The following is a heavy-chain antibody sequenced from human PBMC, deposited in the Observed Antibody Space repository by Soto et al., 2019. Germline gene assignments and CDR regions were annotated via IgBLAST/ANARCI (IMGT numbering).Heavy chain of an antibody. J-gene: IGHJ4*02. Sequence: QVQLQESGPGLVKPSQNLSLTCNFSGCSISRGGYYWSWLRQHPRMGLEWNWYRYYSGSTYYNPSLHSRATISVDTSKNQFSLKLSSVTAEDTAVYYWARGTVASGYYYSYWGQGTLGTVS. V-gene: IGHV4-31*03. CDR1: GCSISRGGYY. CDR3: ARGTVASGYYYSY. CDR2: RYYSGST. D-gene: IGHD3-22*01.